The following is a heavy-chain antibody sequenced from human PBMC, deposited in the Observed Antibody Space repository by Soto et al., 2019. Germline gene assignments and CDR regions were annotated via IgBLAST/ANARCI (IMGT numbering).Heavy chain of an antibody. CDR2: INHSGST. V-gene: IGHV4-34*01. D-gene: IGHD2-2*01. Sequence: SETLSLTCAVYGGSFSGYYWSWIRQPPGKGLEWIGEINHSGSTNYNPSLKSRVTISVDTSKIQFSLKLSSVTAADTAVYYCARGGGIVVVPAALINWFDPWGQGTLVTVSS. CDR1: GGSFSGYY. J-gene: IGHJ5*02. CDR3: ARGGGIVVVPAALINWFDP.